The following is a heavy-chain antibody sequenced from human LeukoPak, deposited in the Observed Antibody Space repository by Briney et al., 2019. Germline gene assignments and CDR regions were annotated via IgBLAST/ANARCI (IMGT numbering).Heavy chain of an antibody. CDR1: GGSFSGYY. CDR3: ARQKHSNRGDYYYVDV. J-gene: IGHJ6*03. CDR2: INHSGST. V-gene: IGHV4-34*01. Sequence: SETLSLTCAVYGGSFSGYYWSWIRQPPGKGLEWIGEINHSGSTNYNPSLKSRVTISVDTSKNQFSLKLSSVTAADTAVYYCARQKHSNRGDYYYVDVWGKGTTVTVSS. D-gene: IGHD4-11*01.